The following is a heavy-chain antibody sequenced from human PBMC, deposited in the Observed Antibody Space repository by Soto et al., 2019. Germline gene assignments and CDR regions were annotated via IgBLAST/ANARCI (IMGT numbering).Heavy chain of an antibody. CDR2: IKSRSNGGTT. CDR1: GLTFSNAW. Sequence: EVQLVESGGGLEKPGGSLRLSCAASGLTFSNAWMNWVRQAPGKGLEWVGLIKSRSNGGTTDYAAPVKGRFIISRDDSQDTQYLQMNSLKSEDTAVYYCVTEVMGAFHNWGQGTLVTVSS. V-gene: IGHV3-15*07. CDR3: VTEVMGAFHN. J-gene: IGHJ4*02. D-gene: IGHD1-26*01.